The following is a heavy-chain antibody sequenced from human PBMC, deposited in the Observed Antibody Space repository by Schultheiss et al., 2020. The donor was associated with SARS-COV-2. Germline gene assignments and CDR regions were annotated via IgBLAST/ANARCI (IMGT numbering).Heavy chain of an antibody. Sequence: SETLSLTCAVYGGSFSGYYWSWIRQPPGKGLEWIGSIYHSGSTYYNPSLKSRVTMSTDTSKNQFSLKLSSVTAAETAVYYCARPEHHYYDSSGYYYAWGQGTLVTVSS. CDR1: GGSFSGYY. CDR3: ARPEHHYYDSSGYYYA. V-gene: IGHV4-34*01. J-gene: IGHJ4*02. CDR2: IYHSGST. D-gene: IGHD3-22*01.